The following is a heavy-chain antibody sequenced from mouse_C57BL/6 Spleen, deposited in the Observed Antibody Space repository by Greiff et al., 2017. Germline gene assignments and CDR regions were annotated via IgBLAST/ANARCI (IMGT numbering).Heavy chain of an antibody. D-gene: IGHD1-1*01. CDR2: INSDGGST. CDR3: ARHGPYYYGSSVPYWYFDV. V-gene: IGHV5-2*01. Sequence: EVHLVESGGGLVQPGESLKLSCESNEYEFPSHDMSWVRKTPEKRLELVAAINSDGGSTYYPDTMERRFIISRDNTKKTLYLQMSSLRSEDTALYYCARHGPYYYGSSVPYWYFDVWGTGTTVTVSS. CDR1: EYEFPSHD. J-gene: IGHJ1*03.